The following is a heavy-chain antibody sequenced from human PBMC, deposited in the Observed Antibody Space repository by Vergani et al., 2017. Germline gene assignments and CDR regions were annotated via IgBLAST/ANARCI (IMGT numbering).Heavy chain of an antibody. CDR1: GFTFDTYT. J-gene: IGHJ1*01. D-gene: IGHD3-10*01. CDR3: TTAWGLYYLHGEYFQY. Sequence: EVQLLESGGGLVQPGGSRRLSCAGAGFTFDTYTMAYVRQAPGKGLEWVATISSGGGDIFYAYSVKGRFTISRDNSKNTLFLQMNSLKDEDTAVYYCTTAWGLYYLHGEYFQYWGRGTRVSVSS. CDR2: ISSGGGDI. V-gene: IGHV3-23*01.